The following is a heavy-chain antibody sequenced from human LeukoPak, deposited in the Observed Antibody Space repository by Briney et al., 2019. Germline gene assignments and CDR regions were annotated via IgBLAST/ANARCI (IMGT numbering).Heavy chain of an antibody. CDR3: AKDLTFGGVIAPGY. D-gene: IGHD3-16*02. V-gene: IGHV3-23*01. CDR2: ISGSGGST. CDR1: GFTFSSYG. Sequence: GGSLRLSCAASGFTFSSYGMSWVRQASGKGLEWVSAISGSGGSTYYADSVKGRFTISRDNSKNTLHLQMNSLRAEDTAVYYCAKDLTFGGVIAPGYWGQGTLVTVSS. J-gene: IGHJ4*02.